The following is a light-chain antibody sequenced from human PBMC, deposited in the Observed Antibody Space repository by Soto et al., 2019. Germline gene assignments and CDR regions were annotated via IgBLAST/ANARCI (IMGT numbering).Light chain of an antibody. J-gene: IGKJ1*01. Sequence: EVVMTQSPATLSVSPGERAPLSCRASQSVGSNLAWYQQKPGQPPRLLIYGASTRASGIPARFSGSGYGRQFTLTISSLQSEDFAVYHCQQHNNWPPWTFGQGTKVDIK. V-gene: IGKV3-15*01. CDR1: QSVGSN. CDR2: GAS. CDR3: QQHNNWPPWT.